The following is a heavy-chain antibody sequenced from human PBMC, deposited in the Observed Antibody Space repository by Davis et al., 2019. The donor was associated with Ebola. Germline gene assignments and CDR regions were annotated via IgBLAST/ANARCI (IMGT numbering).Heavy chain of an antibody. CDR3: ARGRDYDFWSGYLYPPWGHGFDP. CDR1: GYTFTSYG. D-gene: IGHD3-3*01. Sequence: ASVKVSCKASGYTFTSYGISWVRQAPGQGLEWMGWISAYNGNTNYAQKLQGRVTMTTDTSTSTAYMELRSLRSDDTAVYYCARGRDYDFWSGYLYPPWGHGFDPWGQGTLVTVSS. CDR2: ISAYNGNT. J-gene: IGHJ5*02. V-gene: IGHV1-18*01.